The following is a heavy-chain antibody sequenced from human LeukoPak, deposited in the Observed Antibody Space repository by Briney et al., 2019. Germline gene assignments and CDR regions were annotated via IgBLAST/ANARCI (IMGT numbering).Heavy chain of an antibody. CDR3: AIHYYGSGSYYSKFDY. V-gene: IGHV1-18*01. J-gene: IGHJ4*02. Sequence: ASVKVSCKASGYTLTSYGISWVRQAPGQGLEWMGCISAYNGNTNYAQKLQGRVTMTTDTSTSTAYMELRSLRSDDTAVYYCAIHYYGSGSYYSKFDYWGQGTLVTVSS. D-gene: IGHD3-10*01. CDR2: ISAYNGNT. CDR1: GYTLTSYG.